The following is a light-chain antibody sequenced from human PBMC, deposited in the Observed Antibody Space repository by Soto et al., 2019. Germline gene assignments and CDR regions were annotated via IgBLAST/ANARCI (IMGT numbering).Light chain of an antibody. CDR3: QKYDWASGVFT. CDR1: QGIGNY. V-gene: IGKV1-27*01. Sequence: DIQMTQSPSSLSTSVGDRVTITCRASQGIGNYLAWYQQKPGKVPKLLIYTASTLQSGVPSRFSASGSGTDFTLTISSLQPEDVGTYYCQKYDWASGVFTFGPGTKVDIK. CDR2: TAS. J-gene: IGKJ3*01.